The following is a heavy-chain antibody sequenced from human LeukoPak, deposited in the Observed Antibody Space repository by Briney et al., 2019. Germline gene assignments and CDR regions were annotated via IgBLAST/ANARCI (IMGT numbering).Heavy chain of an antibody. Sequence: KPSGTLSLTCAVSGASISTTKWWTWVRQPPGRGLGWSGVIYRSGIINYNPSLRSRFTISIDKSKNQLSLKVSTVRAADTAVYFLACGSSGYDPWGQGTLVTVSS. J-gene: IGHJ5*02. CDR3: ACGSSGYDP. CDR2: IYRSGII. D-gene: IGHD5-12*01. CDR1: GASISTTKW. V-gene: IGHV4-4*02.